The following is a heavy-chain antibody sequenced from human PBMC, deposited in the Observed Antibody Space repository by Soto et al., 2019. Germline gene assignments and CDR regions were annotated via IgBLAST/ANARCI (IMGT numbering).Heavy chain of an antibody. J-gene: IGHJ6*02. V-gene: IGHV1-18*01. CDR2: ISAYNGNT. CDR3: ARVGYCISTSCYYYGMDV. D-gene: IGHD2-2*03. Sequence: QVQLVQSGAEVKKPGASVKVSCKASGYTFTSYGISWVRQAPGQGLEWMGWISAYNGNTNYAQKLQGRVTMTTDTYTSTAYMELRSLRSDDTAVYYCARVGYCISTSCYYYGMDVWGQGTTVTVSS. CDR1: GYTFTSYG.